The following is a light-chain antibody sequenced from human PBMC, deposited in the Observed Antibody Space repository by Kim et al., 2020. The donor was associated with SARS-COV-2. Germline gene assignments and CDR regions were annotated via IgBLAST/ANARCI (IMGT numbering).Light chain of an antibody. CDR2: KAS. V-gene: IGKV1-5*03. CDR1: QSISSW. J-gene: IGKJ2*01. CDR3: QQYNTYSYT. Sequence: SATVGDRVTITCRASQSISSWLAWYQQKPGKVPYHLIYKASTLDSGVPSRFSGSGSGTEFTLTISSLQPDDFATYYCQQYNTYSYTFGQGTKLEI.